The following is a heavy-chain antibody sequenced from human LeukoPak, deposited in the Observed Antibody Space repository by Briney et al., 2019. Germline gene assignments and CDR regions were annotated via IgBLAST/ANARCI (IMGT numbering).Heavy chain of an antibody. Sequence: PGGSLRLSCAASGFTLSSYAMSWVRQAPGKGLEWVSAISGSGGSTYYADSVKGRFTISRDNFKNTLYLQMNSLRAEDTAVYYCAKFYDFWSGYLDYWGQGTLVTVSS. CDR3: AKFYDFWSGYLDY. D-gene: IGHD3-3*01. J-gene: IGHJ4*02. V-gene: IGHV3-23*01. CDR2: ISGSGGST. CDR1: GFTLSSYA.